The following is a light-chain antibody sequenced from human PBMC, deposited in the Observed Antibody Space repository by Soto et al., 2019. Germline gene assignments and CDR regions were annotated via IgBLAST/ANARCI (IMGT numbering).Light chain of an antibody. CDR1: QSVLYSSNNKNY. Sequence: DIVMTQSPDSLAVSLGERATINCKSSQSVLYSSNNKNYLAWYQQKPGQPPKLLIYWASTRESGVPDRFSGSGSWTDFTLTISSLQDEDVSVYYCQQYYSTPPLTFGGGTKVEIK. CDR3: QQYYSTPPLT. J-gene: IGKJ4*01. V-gene: IGKV4-1*01. CDR2: WAS.